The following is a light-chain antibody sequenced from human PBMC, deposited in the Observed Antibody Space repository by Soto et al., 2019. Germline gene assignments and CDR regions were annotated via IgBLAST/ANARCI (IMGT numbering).Light chain of an antibody. CDR2: RNN. CDR1: SSNIGSNY. V-gene: IGLV1-47*01. J-gene: IGLJ2*01. CDR3: AAWDDSLSVV. Sequence: SVLTQPPSASGTPGQRVTISCSGSSSNIGSNYVYWYQQLPGTAAKLLIYRNNQRPSGVPDRFSGSKSGTSASLAISGLRSEDEADYYCAAWDDSLSVVFGGGTKLTVL.